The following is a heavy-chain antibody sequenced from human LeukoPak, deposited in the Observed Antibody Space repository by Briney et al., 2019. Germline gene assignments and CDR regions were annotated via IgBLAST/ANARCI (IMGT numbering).Heavy chain of an antibody. D-gene: IGHD5-12*01. CDR1: GFSLNTSGVG. Sequence: SGPTLVNPTQTLRLTCTFSGFSLNTSGVGVEWIRQPPGKALEWLALIYWDDDKRYSPSLKRRLTITKDTSKNQVVLTMTNMDPVDTATYYCAHTTLYSGYDDFDYWGQGTLVTVSS. V-gene: IGHV2-5*02. CDR3: AHTTLYSGYDDFDY. J-gene: IGHJ4*02. CDR2: IYWDDDK.